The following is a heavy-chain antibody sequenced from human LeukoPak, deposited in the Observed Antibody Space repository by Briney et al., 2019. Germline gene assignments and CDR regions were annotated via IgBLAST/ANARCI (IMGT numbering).Heavy chain of an antibody. V-gene: IGHV1-8*01. J-gene: IGHJ4*02. Sequence: GASVKVSCKASGYTFSAYDINWVRQATGHGLEWMGWMNLNSGNTGFAQKFQGRVTMTRDTSINTAYMELSNLRSEDTAVYYCARVSQTPAYYYTSGYYYHGYWGQGTRVTVSS. CDR1: GYTFSAYD. CDR3: ARVSQTPAYYYTSGYYYHGY. D-gene: IGHD3-22*01. CDR2: MNLNSGNT.